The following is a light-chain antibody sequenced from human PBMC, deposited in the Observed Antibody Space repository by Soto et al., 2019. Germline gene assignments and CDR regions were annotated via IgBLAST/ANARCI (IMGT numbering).Light chain of an antibody. CDR1: QSVSSSY. CDR3: QQYDNSRALT. V-gene: IGKV3-20*01. J-gene: IGKJ4*01. CDR2: GAS. Sequence: EIVLTQSPGTLSLSPGERATLSCRASQSVSSSYLAWYQQKPGQAPRLLIYGASSGATGIPDRFSGSGSGTDFTLTISRLEPEDFAVYYCQQYDNSRALTFGGGTKVEIK.